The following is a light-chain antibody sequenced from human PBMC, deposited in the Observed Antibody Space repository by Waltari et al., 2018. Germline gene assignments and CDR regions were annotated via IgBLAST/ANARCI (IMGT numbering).Light chain of an antibody. CDR2: NDT. CDR1: ALADQY. V-gene: IGLV3-25*03. J-gene: IGLJ2*01. Sequence: SYELTQPPSVSVSPGQTARIACSGDALADQYAYWYQQRPGRAPVALIYNDTKRASGIPERFSGSSSGRTVTLTINEVQAEDESDYYCQSADSSGSNVVFGGGTRLTVL. CDR3: QSADSSGSNVV.